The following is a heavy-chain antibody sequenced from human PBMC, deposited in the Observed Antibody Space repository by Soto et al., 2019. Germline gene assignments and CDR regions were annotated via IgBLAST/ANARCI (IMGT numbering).Heavy chain of an antibody. Sequence: NPRRSLTLSCTVSGFAFNNYGINWVRQAPGKGLEWVSSISKSDYTYYSDSVKGRFTISRDNAKNSVSLQMNTLRVEDTAVYYCAREDSIIIPAGSDFWGQGTLVTVCS. CDR3: AREDSIIIPAGSDF. CDR2: ISKSDYT. D-gene: IGHD6-13*01. J-gene: IGHJ4*02. V-gene: IGHV3-21*01. CDR1: GFAFNNYG.